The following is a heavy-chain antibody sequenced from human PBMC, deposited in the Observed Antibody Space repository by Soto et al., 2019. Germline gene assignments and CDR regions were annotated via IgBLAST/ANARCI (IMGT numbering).Heavy chain of an antibody. J-gene: IGHJ6*02. V-gene: IGHV3-23*01. CDR1: GFTFSSYA. D-gene: IGHD2-2*02. Sequence: GGSLRLSCAASGFTFSSYAMSWVRQAPGKGLEWVSSISDGGGTTYYADSVKGRFTISRDNSKNTLYLQMNSLRVEDTAVFYFARGVLVPAAIVYYYGMDVWGQGTTVTVSS. CDR2: ISDGGGTT. CDR3: ARGVLVPAAIVYYYGMDV.